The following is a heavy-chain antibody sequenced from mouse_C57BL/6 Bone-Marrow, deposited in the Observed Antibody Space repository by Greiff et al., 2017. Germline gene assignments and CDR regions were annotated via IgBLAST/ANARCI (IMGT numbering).Heavy chain of an antibody. CDR3: ARWGNYRLWYFDV. CDR1: GYSITSDY. Sequence: DVHLVESGPGLAKPSQTLSLTCSVTGYSITSDYWNWIRKFPGNKLEYMGYISYSGSTYYNPSLKSRISITRDTSKNQYYLQLNSVTTEDTATYYWARWGNYRLWYFDVWGTGTTVTVSS. V-gene: IGHV3-8*01. J-gene: IGHJ1*03. D-gene: IGHD2-1*01. CDR2: ISYSGST.